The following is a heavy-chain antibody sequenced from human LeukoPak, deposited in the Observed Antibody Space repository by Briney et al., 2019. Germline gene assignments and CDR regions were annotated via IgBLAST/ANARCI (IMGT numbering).Heavy chain of an antibody. CDR1: GFPFTNYW. CDR2: IKEDGSVM. V-gene: IGHV3-7*01. D-gene: IGHD6-19*01. CDR3: ARDLWGSYSTGSYLDY. Sequence: PGGSLRLSCAVSGFPFTNYWMSWVRQAPGKGLEWVAHIKEDGSVMYYVDSLKGRFTISRDSAQNSLYLQMNSLRVEDTAVYFCARDLWGSYSTGSYLDYWGQGALVTVSS. J-gene: IGHJ4*02.